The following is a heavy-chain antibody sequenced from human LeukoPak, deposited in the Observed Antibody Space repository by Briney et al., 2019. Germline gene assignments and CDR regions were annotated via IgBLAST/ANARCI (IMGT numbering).Heavy chain of an antibody. V-gene: IGHV1-2*02. D-gene: IGHD6-19*01. CDR2: INPNSGDT. CDR3: ARDSDAVDDAFDI. Sequence: ASVKVSCRTSGYTFTGYYMHWVRQAPGQGLEWMGWINPNSGDTKYAQKFQGRVTMTGDTSISTAYMEMSSLRSDDTAVYYCARDSDAVDDAFDIWGRGTVVTVSS. J-gene: IGHJ3*02. CDR1: GYTFTGYY.